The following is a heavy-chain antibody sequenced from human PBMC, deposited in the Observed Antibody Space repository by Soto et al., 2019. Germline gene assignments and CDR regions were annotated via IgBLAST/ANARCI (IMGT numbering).Heavy chain of an antibody. D-gene: IGHD7-27*01. CDR2: IDPSTTYI. V-gene: IGHV3-21*01. CDR3: ARDCLTGDPREAFDY. Sequence: GGSLRLSCAASGFTFGAYSLSWVRQAPGKGLEWVSSIDPSTTYIHYADSVEGRFTISRDNAKSSLYLQMISLTVEDTAVYYCARDCLTGDPREAFDYWGQGTLVTVSS. J-gene: IGHJ4*02. CDR1: GFTFGAYS.